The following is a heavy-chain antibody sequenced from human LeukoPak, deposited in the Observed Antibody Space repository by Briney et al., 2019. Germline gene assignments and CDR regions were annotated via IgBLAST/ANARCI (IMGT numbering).Heavy chain of an antibody. J-gene: IGHJ4*02. V-gene: IGHV4-39*01. Sequence: PSETLSLTCTVSGGSISSSSYYWGWMRQAPGKGMQWIGSIFYTGSTYYNPSLKSRVTISVDTSKNQFSLNVSSVIAADTAVYYCARHGARITMSFWGQGTLVTVSS. D-gene: IGHD1-14*01. CDR2: IFYTGST. CDR3: ARHGARITMSF. CDR1: GGSISSSSYY.